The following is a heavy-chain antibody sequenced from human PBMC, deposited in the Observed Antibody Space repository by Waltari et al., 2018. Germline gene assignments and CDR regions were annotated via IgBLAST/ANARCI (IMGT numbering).Heavy chain of an antibody. V-gene: IGHV3-30*18. D-gene: IGHD6-13*01. Sequence: QVQLVEAGGGVVQPGRSLRLSCAASVFTFSSYGMHWVRQAPGKGLEWGAVISYDGSNKYYADSVKGRFTISRDNSKNTLYLQMNSLRAEDTAVYYCAKVGFLYSSSWLDYWGQGTLVTVSS. J-gene: IGHJ4*02. CDR2: ISYDGSNK. CDR1: VFTFSSYG. CDR3: AKVGFLYSSSWLDY.